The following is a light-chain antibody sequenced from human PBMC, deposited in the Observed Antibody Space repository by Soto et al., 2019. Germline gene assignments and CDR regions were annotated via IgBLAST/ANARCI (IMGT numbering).Light chain of an antibody. CDR2: AAS. CDR1: QSISSY. V-gene: IGKV1-39*01. Sequence: DIQMTQSPSSLSASVGDRVTITCRASQSISSYLNWYQQKQGKAPKLLIYAASSLQSGFPSRFSGSGSGTDFPLTISSLQPEDCATYYCQQSYSTLLPFGGGTKVEIK. CDR3: QQSYSTLLP. J-gene: IGKJ4*01.